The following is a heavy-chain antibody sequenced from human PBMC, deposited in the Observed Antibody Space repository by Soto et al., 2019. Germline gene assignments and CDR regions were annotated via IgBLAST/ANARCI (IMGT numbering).Heavy chain of an antibody. Sequence: GGSLRLSCAASGFTFSSYTMNWVRQAPGKGLEWVSGVSGRGADKFYADSVKGRFTISRDNSINLLFLQMNSLRADDTAMYYCARWSYLDYWGQGTRVTV. D-gene: IGHD3-3*01. CDR2: VSGRGADK. CDR1: GFTFSSYT. CDR3: ARWSYLDY. V-gene: IGHV3-23*01. J-gene: IGHJ4*02.